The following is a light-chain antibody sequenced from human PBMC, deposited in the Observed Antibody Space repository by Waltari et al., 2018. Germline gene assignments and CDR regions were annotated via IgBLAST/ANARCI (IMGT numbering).Light chain of an antibody. CDR1: SSDVGGHNY. CDR3: SSYTSSGTPYV. V-gene: IGLV2-14*01. Sequence: QSALTQPASVSGSPGQSITISCTGTSSDVGGHNYVSWYQQHPGKAPTLIIYEVTDRPSGVSNRFYGSKFGNTASLTISGLQAEDEADYYCSSYTSSGTPYVFGTGTRVTVL. CDR2: EVT. J-gene: IGLJ1*01.